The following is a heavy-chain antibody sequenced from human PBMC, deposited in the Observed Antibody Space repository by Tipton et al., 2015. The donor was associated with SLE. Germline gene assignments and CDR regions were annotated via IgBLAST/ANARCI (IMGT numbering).Heavy chain of an antibody. V-gene: IGHV4-61*09. CDR2: IYTSGST. CDR3: VRDGGAGPYYYGMDV. CDR1: GGSISSGSYY. Sequence: TLSLTCTVSGGSISSGSYYWSWIRQPAGKGLEWIGHIYTSGSTNYNPSLKSRVTISVDTSKNQFSLKLSSVTAADTAVYYCVRDGGAGPYYYGMDVWGQGTTVTVSS. J-gene: IGHJ6*02. D-gene: IGHD4-23*01.